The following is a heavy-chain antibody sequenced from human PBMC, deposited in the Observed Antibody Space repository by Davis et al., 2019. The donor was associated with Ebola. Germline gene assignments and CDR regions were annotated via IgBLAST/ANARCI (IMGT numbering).Heavy chain of an antibody. CDR2: IYPGDSDT. CDR3: ARQQLAAAGSDAFDI. V-gene: IGHV5-51*01. CDR1: GYSFTSYW. J-gene: IGHJ3*02. D-gene: IGHD6-13*01. Sequence: KVSCKGSGYSFTSYWIGWVRQMPGKGLEWMGIIYPGDSDTRYSPSFQGQVTISADKSISTAYLQWSSLKASDTAMYYRARQQLAAAGSDAFDIWGQGTMVTVSS.